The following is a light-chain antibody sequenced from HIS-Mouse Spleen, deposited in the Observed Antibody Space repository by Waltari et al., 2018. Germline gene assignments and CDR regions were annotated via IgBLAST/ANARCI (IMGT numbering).Light chain of an antibody. CDR1: LSVLYISNNKNY. CDR3: QQYYSTPWT. CDR2: WAS. V-gene: IGKV4-1*01. J-gene: IGKJ1*01. Sequence: DIVMTQSPDSLAVSLGERATIHCKSSLSVLYISNNKNYLAWYQQKPGQPPKLLIYWASTRESGVPDRFSGSGSGPDFTLTISSLQAEDVAVYYCQQYYSTPWTFGQGTKVESK.